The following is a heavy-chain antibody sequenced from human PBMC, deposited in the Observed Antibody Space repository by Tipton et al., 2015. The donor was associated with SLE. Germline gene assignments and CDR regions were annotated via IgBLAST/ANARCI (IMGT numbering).Heavy chain of an antibody. V-gene: IGHV4-59*08. CDR1: GGSISSDH. J-gene: IGHJ3*01. Sequence: GLVKPSQTLSLTCSVSGGSISSDHWIWIRQPPGKGLEWIGYISDGGGTNYNPSLKSRLTISVDPAKNQFSLQMNSVTPDDTAVYYCTRRSFAGNGFDVWGEGTVVTVSS. D-gene: IGHD1-26*01. CDR2: ISDGGGT. CDR3: TRRSFAGNGFDV.